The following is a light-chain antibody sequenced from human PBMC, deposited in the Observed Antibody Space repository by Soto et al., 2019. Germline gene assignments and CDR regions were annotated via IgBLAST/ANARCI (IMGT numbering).Light chain of an antibody. CDR3: QQYNNWPPIT. V-gene: IGKV3-15*01. J-gene: IGKJ5*01. CDR1: QSVRSK. Sequence: VMTPSTATMSVSPGETATLSCRASQSVRSKLAWYQQKPGQAPRLFIYGASTRATGIPARFSGSGSGTEFTLTISSLQSEDFAIYYCQQYNNWPPITFGQGTRVEIK. CDR2: GAS.